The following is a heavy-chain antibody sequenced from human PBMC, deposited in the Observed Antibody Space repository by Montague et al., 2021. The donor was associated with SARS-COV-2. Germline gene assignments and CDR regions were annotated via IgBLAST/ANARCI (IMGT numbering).Heavy chain of an antibody. D-gene: IGHD4-17*01. CDR1: GGSISSSSYY. CDR3: ARDYGDYGSGYYYGMDV. Sequence: SETLSLTCTVFGGSISSSSYYWGWLRQPPGKGLEWIGSTYYSGSTYYNPSLKSRVTISVDTSKNQFSLKLSSVTAADTAVYYCARDYGDYGSGYYYGMDVWGQGTTVTVSS. V-gene: IGHV4-39*07. J-gene: IGHJ6*02. CDR2: TYYSGST.